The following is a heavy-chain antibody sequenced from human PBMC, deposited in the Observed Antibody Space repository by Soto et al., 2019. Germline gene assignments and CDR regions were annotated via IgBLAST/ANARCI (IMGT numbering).Heavy chain of an antibody. CDR1: GGSFSGYY. Sequence: SETLSLTCAVYGGSFSGYYWSWIRQPPGKGLEWIGEINHSGSTNYNPSLKSRVTISVDTSKNQFSLKLSSVTAADTAVYYCARAGGANCSSTSCRKTGYYYMDVWGKGTTVTVSS. D-gene: IGHD2-2*01. J-gene: IGHJ6*03. V-gene: IGHV4-34*01. CDR3: ARAGGANCSSTSCRKTGYYYMDV. CDR2: INHSGST.